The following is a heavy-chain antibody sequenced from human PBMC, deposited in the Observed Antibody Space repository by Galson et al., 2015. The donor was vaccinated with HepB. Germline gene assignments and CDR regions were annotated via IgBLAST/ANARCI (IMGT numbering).Heavy chain of an antibody. V-gene: IGHV3-7*01. J-gene: IGHJ4*02. CDR2: IKQDGSEK. Sequence: SLRLSCAASGFTFSNYWMSWVRQAPGKGLEWVANIKQDGSEKYYVDSVKGRFTISRDNAKNSLYLQMNSLRAEDTAVYYCARETYGGYVNAGSDYWGQGTLVTVSS. CDR3: ARETYGGYVNAGSDY. D-gene: IGHD5-12*01. CDR1: GFTFSNYW.